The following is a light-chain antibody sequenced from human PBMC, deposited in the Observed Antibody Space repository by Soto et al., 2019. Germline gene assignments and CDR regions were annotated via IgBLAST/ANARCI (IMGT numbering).Light chain of an antibody. CDR1: NSDIGGHNY. Sequence: QSALTQPASVSESLGQSITISCSGTNSDIGGHNYVSWYQQLPGKTPKVLIYGVSNRPSGISNRFSGSKSGNTASLTISGLQAEDEADYYCSSDTFSNTWVFGGGTKLTVL. CDR3: SSDTFSNTWV. CDR2: GVS. V-gene: IGLV2-14*01. J-gene: IGLJ3*02.